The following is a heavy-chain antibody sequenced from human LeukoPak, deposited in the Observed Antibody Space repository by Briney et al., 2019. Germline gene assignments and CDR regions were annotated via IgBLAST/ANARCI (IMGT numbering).Heavy chain of an antibody. Sequence: GGSLRLSCAASGFTVSSNYMSWVRQAPGKGLEWVSVIYSGGSTYYADSVKGRLTISRDNSKNTLYLQMNSLRAEDTAVYYCARAKEDYYDSSGYYRGDPHLDYWGQGTLVTVSS. CDR2: IYSGGST. D-gene: IGHD3-22*01. J-gene: IGHJ4*02. CDR1: GFTVSSNY. CDR3: ARAKEDYYDSSGYYRGDPHLDY. V-gene: IGHV3-66*01.